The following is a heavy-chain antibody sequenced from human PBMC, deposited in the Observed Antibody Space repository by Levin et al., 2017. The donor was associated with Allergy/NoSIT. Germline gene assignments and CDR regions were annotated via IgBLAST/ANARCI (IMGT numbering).Heavy chain of an antibody. V-gene: IGHV3-23*01. CDR1: GFTFSSYA. Sequence: GGSLRLSCAASGFTFSSYAMSWVRQAPGKGLEWVSAISGSGGSTYYADSVKGRFTISRDNSKNTLYLQMNSLRAEDTAVYYCAKASDYYDSSGYYPDEGFDIWGQGTMVTVSS. CDR2: ISGSGGST. D-gene: IGHD3-22*01. CDR3: AKASDYYDSSGYYPDEGFDI. J-gene: IGHJ3*02.